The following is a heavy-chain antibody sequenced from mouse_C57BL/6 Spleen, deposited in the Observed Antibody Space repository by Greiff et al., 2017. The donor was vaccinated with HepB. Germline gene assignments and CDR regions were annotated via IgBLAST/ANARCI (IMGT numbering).Heavy chain of an antibody. CDR3: ALIYYDYDGFAY. Sequence: QVQLKQPGAELVKPGASVKLSCKASGYTFTSYWMHWVKQRPGRGLEWIGRIDPNSGGTKYNEKFKSKATLTVDKPSSTAYMQLSSLTSEDSAVYYCALIYYDYDGFAYWGQGTLVTVSA. J-gene: IGHJ3*01. CDR1: GYTFTSYW. V-gene: IGHV1-72*01. D-gene: IGHD2-4*01. CDR2: IDPNSGGT.